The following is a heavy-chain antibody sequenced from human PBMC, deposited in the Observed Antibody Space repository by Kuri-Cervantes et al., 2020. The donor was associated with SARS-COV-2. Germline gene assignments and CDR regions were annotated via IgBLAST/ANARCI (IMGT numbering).Heavy chain of an antibody. CDR1: GFTFSGHW. V-gene: IGHV3-74*01. J-gene: IGHJ4*02. CDR2: INPDGSYT. Sequence: GESLKISCAASGFTFSGHWIHWVRQAPGKGLVWVSRINPDGSYTNNADSVKGRFTLSRDNAKNMLFLQMNSLRADDAAVYYCARATSGWSGDYWGQGTLVTVSS. D-gene: IGHD6-19*01. CDR3: ARATSGWSGDY.